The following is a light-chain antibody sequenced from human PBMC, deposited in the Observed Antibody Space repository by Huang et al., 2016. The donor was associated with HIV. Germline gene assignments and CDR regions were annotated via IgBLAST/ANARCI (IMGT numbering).Light chain of an antibody. Sequence: EIVLTQSPATLSLSPGDRATLSCRASQSISTFLDWYQHKPGQAPRLLIYDASTRAAGIPPRCSGSGSGTDFTLTISSLEPEDCAIYYCQQRSNWPPLTFGGGTKVEIK. J-gene: IGKJ4*01. CDR1: QSISTF. CDR3: QQRSNWPPLT. CDR2: DAS. V-gene: IGKV3-11*01.